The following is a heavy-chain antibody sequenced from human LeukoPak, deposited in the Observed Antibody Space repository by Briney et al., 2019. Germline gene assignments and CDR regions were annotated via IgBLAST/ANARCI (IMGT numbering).Heavy chain of an antibody. J-gene: IGHJ4*02. CDR1: GYTFTGYY. CDR2: ISGSGGST. Sequence: ASVKVSCKASGYTFTGYYMHWVRQAPGKGLEWVSAISGSGGSTYYADSVKGRFTISRDNSKNTLYLQMNSLRAEDTAVYYCEYKVGATNYWGQGTLVTVSS. V-gene: IGHV3-23*01. CDR3: EYKVGATNY. D-gene: IGHD1-26*01.